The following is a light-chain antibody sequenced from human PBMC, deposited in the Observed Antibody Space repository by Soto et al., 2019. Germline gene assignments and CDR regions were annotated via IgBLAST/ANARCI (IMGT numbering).Light chain of an antibody. CDR2: DTS. J-gene: IGLJ1*01. V-gene: IGLV7-43*01. CDR3: LLYYGGVYV. Sequence: QAVLTQEPSLTVSPGGTVTLTCTSSTGAVTTGYYPTWFQQKPGQGTRALIYDTSKKHSWTPARFSGSLLGGKAALTLSGVQPEDEAEYYCLLYYGGVYVFGTGTKVTVL. CDR1: TGAVTTGYY.